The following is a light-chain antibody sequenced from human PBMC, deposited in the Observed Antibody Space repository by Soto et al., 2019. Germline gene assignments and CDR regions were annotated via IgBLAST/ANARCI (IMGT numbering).Light chain of an antibody. CDR3: QQRSNWPPIT. V-gene: IGKV3-11*01. J-gene: IGKJ5*01. Sequence: EIVLTQSPATLSLSPGERATLSCRASQSVSSYLAWYQQKPGQAPRLLIYDASNRATGIPARFSGSGSGTDFTLTISSLYPEDFAVYYCQQRSNWPPITFGQGTRLEMK. CDR1: QSVSSY. CDR2: DAS.